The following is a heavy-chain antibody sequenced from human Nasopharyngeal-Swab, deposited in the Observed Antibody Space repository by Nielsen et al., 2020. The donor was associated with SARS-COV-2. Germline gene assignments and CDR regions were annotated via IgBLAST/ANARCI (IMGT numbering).Heavy chain of an antibody. V-gene: IGHV3-9*01. CDR2: ISWNSGSI. CDR3: ASLSGSSSAYYYYMDV. J-gene: IGHJ6*03. Sequence: SLKISCAASGFTFDDYAMHWVRQAPGKGLEWVSGISWNSGSIGYADSVKGRFTISRDNAKNSLYLQMNSLRAEDTASYYCASLSGSSSAYYYYMDVWGKGTTVTVSS. D-gene: IGHD6-6*01. CDR1: GFTFDDYA.